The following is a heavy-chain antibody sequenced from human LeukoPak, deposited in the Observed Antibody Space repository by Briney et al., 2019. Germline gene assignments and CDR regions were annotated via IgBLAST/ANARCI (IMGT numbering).Heavy chain of an antibody. V-gene: IGHV1-69*04. J-gene: IGHJ5*02. CDR2: IIPILGIA. Sequence: GASVKVSCKASGGTFSSYAISWVRQAPGQGPEWMGRIIPILGIANYAQKFQGRVTITADKSTSTAYMELSSLRSEDTAVYYCARGSGQFDPWGQGTLVTVSS. CDR3: ARGSGQFDP. D-gene: IGHD2-15*01. CDR1: GGTFSSYA.